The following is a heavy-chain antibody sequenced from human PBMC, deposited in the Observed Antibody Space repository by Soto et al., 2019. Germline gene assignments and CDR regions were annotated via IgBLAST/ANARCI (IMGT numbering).Heavy chain of an antibody. D-gene: IGHD3-22*01. J-gene: IGHJ6*02. V-gene: IGHV3-23*01. CDR1: GFTFSSYA. CDR2: ISGSGGST. CDR3: AKEGDATYYYDSSGYSSAPGAYGMDV. Sequence: GGSLRLSCAASGFTFSSYAMSWVRQAPWKGLEWVSAISGSGGSTYYADSVKGRFTISRDNSKNTLYLQMNSLRAEDTAVYYCAKEGDATYYYDSSGYSSAPGAYGMDVWGQGTTVTVSS.